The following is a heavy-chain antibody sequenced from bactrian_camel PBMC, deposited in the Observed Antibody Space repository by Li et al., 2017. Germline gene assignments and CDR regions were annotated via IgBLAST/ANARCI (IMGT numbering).Heavy chain of an antibody. CDR2: IDTPSGST. D-gene: IGHD1*01. Sequence: HVQLVESGGGPVQSGGSLRLSCAPVSGYMLISTRMAWFRQAPGKAREGVADIDTPSGSTNYANSVMGRFTISKDRAQATLYLQMNNLTSEDTAMYYCATEERSLIGEPCKNAQMTRPMDYWGKGTQVTVS. CDR1: GYMLISTR. V-gene: IGHV3S1*01. J-gene: IGHJ7*01.